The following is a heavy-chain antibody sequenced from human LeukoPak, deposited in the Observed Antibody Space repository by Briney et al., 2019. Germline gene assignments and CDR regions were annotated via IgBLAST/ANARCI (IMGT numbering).Heavy chain of an antibody. CDR1: GGSFSGYY. D-gene: IGHD3-10*01. CDR3: ARGYYYGSWSYYFDY. V-gene: IGHV4-34*01. CDR2: VNHSAGT. J-gene: IGHJ4*02. Sequence: SETLSLTCAVYGGSFSGYYWSWIRQPPGKGLEWIGDVNHSAGTNYNPSLKSRVTMSVDTSKNQFSLKLSSVTAADTAVYYCARGYYYGSWSYYFDYWGQGTLVTVSS.